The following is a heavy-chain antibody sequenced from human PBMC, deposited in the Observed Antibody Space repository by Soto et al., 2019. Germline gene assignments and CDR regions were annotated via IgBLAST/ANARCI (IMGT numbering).Heavy chain of an antibody. CDR1: GGSISSGGYS. V-gene: IGHV4-30-2*01. D-gene: IGHD3-22*01. J-gene: IGHJ4*02. CDR2: IYHNGNT. CDR3: ARSIDDSSGYSFDY. Sequence: QLQLQESGSGLVKPSQTLSLTCAVSGGSISSGGYSWSWIRQPPGKGLEWIGYIYHNGNTYYNPSLKSRVTISVDRSKNQFSLKLSSVTAADTAVDYCARSIDDSSGYSFDYWGQGTLVTVSS.